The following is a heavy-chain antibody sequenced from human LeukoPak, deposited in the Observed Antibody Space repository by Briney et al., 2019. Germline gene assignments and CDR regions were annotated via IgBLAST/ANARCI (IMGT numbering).Heavy chain of an antibody. D-gene: IGHD5/OR15-5a*01. J-gene: IGHJ6*03. CDR2: INYNGGST. CDR3: ARTPIVSPYYMDV. Sequence: GGSLRLSCAASGFIFSSYGMNWVRQAPGKGLEWVSAINYNGGSTTYADSVKGRFTISRDNAKNSLYLQMNSLRADDTALYYCARTPIVSPYYMDVWGKGTTVTVSS. V-gene: IGHV3-20*04. CDR1: GFIFSSYG.